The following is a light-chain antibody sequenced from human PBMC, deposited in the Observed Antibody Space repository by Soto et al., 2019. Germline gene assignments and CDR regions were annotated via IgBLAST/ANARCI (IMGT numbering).Light chain of an antibody. Sequence: QSVLTQPPSVSGAPGQRVTISCTGSSSDVGGYYHVYWYQQAPGTAPKLLIYGNSERPSGVSNRFSGSKSGTSASLTISGLQTEDEADYYCCSYAGGTSVVFGGGTKLTVL. J-gene: IGLJ2*01. CDR3: CSYAGGTSVV. CDR2: GNS. V-gene: IGLV1-40*01. CDR1: SSDVGGYYH.